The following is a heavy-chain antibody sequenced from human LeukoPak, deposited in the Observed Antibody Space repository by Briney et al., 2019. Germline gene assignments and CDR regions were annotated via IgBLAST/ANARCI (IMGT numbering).Heavy chain of an antibody. J-gene: IGHJ5*02. CDR1: GGSISGYY. D-gene: IGHD1-26*01. CDR3: AQRQGPMSGTYDYFDP. Sequence: PSGTLSLTCTVSGGSISGYYWTWIRQPPGQGLEWIAYIHSNGYTNYNPSLRSRVTMSVDPSKNQFSLTVTPVTAADTAIYYCAQRQGPMSGTYDYFDPWGQGALVTVSS. CDR2: IHSNGYT. V-gene: IGHV4-4*09.